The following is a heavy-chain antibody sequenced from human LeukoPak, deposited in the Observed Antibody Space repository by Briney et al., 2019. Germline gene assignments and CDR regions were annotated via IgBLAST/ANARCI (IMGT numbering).Heavy chain of an antibody. D-gene: IGHD3-22*01. CDR2: ISGSGGST. CDR1: GFTFSSYA. CDR3: AKVFELWSSGYYSLEPAPDY. J-gene: IGHJ4*02. Sequence: PGGSLRLSCAASGFTFSSYAMSWVRQAPGKGLEWVSAISGSGGSTYYADSVKGRFTISRDNSKNTLYLQMNSLRAEDTAVYYCAKVFELWSSGYYSLEPAPDYWGQGTLVTVSS. V-gene: IGHV3-23*01.